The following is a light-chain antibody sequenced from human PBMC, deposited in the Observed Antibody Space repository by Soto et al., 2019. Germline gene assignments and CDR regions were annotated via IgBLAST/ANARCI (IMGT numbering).Light chain of an antibody. V-gene: IGLV2-14*01. J-gene: IGLJ3*02. CDR2: EVT. CDR1: INDIGSYNY. CDR3: RTPLRV. Sequence: QSALTQPASVSGSPVQSITLSCAGTINDIGSYNYVSWFQQHPGKAPKLIIYEVTHRPSGISTRFSGSKSGNTASLTISGLQAEDEAVYKFRTPLRVFGGGTKVTVL.